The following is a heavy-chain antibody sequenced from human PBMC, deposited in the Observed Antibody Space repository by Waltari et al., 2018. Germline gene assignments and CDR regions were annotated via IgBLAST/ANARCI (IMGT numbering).Heavy chain of an antibody. V-gene: IGHV1-69-2*01. D-gene: IGHD3-16*02. Sequence: EVQLVQSGAEVKKPGATVKISCKASGYTFTDYYMHWVQQAPGKGLEWMGRVDPEDGETIYAEKVQGRVTITADTSTDTAYMELSSLRSEDTAGYYCARHRAGPRNTNPFDYWGQGTLVTVSS. J-gene: IGHJ4*02. CDR1: GYTFTDYY. CDR3: ARHRAGPRNTNPFDY. CDR2: VDPEDGET.